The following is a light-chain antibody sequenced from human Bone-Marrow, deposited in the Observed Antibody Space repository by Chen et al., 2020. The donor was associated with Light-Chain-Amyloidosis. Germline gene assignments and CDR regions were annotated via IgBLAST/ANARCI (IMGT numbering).Light chain of an antibody. CDR3: QSADSSGTYEVI. J-gene: IGLJ2*01. CDR2: RDT. CDR1: ALPTKY. Sequence: SYELTQPPSVSVSPGQTARITCSGDALPTKYAYWYQQKPGQAPGVVVHRDTERPAGISERFSGSSSGTTATLTISGVQAEDEADYHGQSADSSGTYEVIFGGGTKLTVL. V-gene: IGLV3-25*03.